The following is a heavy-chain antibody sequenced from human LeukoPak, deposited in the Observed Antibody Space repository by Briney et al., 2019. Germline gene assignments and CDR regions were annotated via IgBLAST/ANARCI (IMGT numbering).Heavy chain of an antibody. CDR1: GFTFSAYS. CDR3: VKDWRDESNCGGDCLQY. V-gene: IGHV3-23*01. Sequence: GGSLRLSCVASGFTFSAYSITWVRQAPGKGLDWVSSISVSGGGTYYADSVRGRFTISRDNSKNTLYLHMNSLRAEDTAVYYCVKDWRDESNCGGDCLQYWGQGPLVTVSS. J-gene: IGHJ4*02. CDR2: ISVSGGGT. D-gene: IGHD2-21*02.